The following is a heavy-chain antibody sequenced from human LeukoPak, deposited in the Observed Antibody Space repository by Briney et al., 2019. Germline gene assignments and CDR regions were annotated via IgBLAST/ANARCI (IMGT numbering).Heavy chain of an antibody. J-gene: IGHJ4*02. D-gene: IGHD3-10*01. V-gene: IGHV3-7*03. CDR3: ARDRGMVRGVIMTYYFDS. CDR2: IKQDGSEK. Sequence: GGSLRLSCAASGFTFSSYWMSWVRQAPGKGLEWVANIKQDGSEKYYVDSVKGRFTISRDNAKNSLYLQMNSLRAEDTAVYYCARDRGMVRGVIMTYYFDSWGQGTLVTVSS. CDR1: GFTFSSYW.